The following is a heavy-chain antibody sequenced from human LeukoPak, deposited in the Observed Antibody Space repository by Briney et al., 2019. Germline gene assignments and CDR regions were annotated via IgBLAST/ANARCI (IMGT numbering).Heavy chain of an antibody. CDR3: ARGTMIVEVNWFDP. CDR2: INHSGST. D-gene: IGHD3-22*01. V-gene: IGHV4-34*01. Sequence: KSSETLSLTCAVYGGSFSGYYWSWIRQPPGKGLEWIGEINHSGSTNYNPSLKSRVTISVDTSKNQFSLKLSSVTAADTAVYYCARGTMIVEVNWFDPWGQGTLVTVSS. CDR1: GGSFSGYY. J-gene: IGHJ5*02.